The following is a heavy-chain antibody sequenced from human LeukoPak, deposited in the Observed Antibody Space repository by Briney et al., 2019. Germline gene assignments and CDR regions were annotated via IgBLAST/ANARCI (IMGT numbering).Heavy chain of an antibody. CDR3: ARDTQDTAMEPGYFDY. CDR1: GFTFSSYS. D-gene: IGHD5-18*01. J-gene: IGHJ4*02. CDR2: ISSSSSYI. V-gene: IGHV3-21*01. Sequence: PGGSLRLSCAASGFTFSSYSMNWVRQAPGKGLEWVSSISSSSSYIYYADSVKGRFTISRDNAKNSLYLQMNILRAEDTAVYYCARDTQDTAMEPGYFDYWGQGTLVTVSS.